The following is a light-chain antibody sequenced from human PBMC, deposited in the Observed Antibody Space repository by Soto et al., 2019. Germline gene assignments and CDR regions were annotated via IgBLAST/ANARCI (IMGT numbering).Light chain of an antibody. CDR2: EGS. Sequence: QSALTQPASVSGSPGQSITISCTGTSSDVGSYNLVSWYQQHPGKAPKRMIYEGSKRPSGVSNLFSGSMSGNTASLTISGLQAEDEANYYCCSYAGSSTYVFGTGTKLTVL. CDR1: SSDVGSYNL. V-gene: IGLV2-23*01. J-gene: IGLJ1*01. CDR3: CSYAGSSTYV.